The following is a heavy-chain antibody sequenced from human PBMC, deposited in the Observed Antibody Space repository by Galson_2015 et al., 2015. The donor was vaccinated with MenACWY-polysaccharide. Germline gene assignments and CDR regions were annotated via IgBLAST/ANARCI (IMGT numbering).Heavy chain of an antibody. J-gene: IGHJ4*02. V-gene: IGHV3-66*01. D-gene: IGHD6-19*01. CDR2: IYSGGST. Sequence: SLRLSCAASGFTVSSNYMTWVRQAPGKGLEWVSVIYSGGSTYYADSVKGRFSISRDNSKNMLYLQMCSLRAEDTAVYYCARDDRAVAGVDYWGPGTLVTVSS. CDR1: GFTVSSNY. CDR3: ARDDRAVAGVDY.